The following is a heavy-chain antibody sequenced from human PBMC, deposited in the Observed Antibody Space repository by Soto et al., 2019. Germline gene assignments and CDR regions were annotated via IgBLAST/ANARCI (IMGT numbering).Heavy chain of an antibody. V-gene: IGHV1-69*13. J-gene: IGHJ6*02. CDR2: IIPIFGTA. Sequence: ASVKVSCKASGGTFSSYAISWVRQAPGQGLEWMGGIIPIFGTANYAQKFQGRVTITADESTSTAYMELSSLRSEDTAVYYCASLGVPRVHGMDVWGQGTTVTVSS. CDR3: ASLGVPRVHGMDV. D-gene: IGHD3-3*01. CDR1: GGTFSSYA.